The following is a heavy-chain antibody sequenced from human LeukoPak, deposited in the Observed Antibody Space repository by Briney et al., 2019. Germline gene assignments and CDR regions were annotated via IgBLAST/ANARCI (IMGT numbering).Heavy chain of an antibody. CDR3: ARDFLAAAGTT. Sequence: SVKVSCKASGYTFSSDDINWVRQATGQGLEWMGWMNPNSGNTGYAQKFQGRVTMTRNTSISTAYMELSSLRSEDTAVYYCARDFLAAAGTTWGQGTLVTVSS. D-gene: IGHD6-13*01. CDR1: GYTFSSDD. CDR2: MNPNSGNT. J-gene: IGHJ4*02. V-gene: IGHV1-8*01.